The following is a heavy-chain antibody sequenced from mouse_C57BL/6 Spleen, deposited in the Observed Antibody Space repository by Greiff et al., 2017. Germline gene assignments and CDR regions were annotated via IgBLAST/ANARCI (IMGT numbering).Heavy chain of an antibody. CDR3: ARNYYGSSSGYFDV. D-gene: IGHD1-1*01. CDR2: INPGSGGT. Sequence: QVHVKQSGAELVRPGTSVKVSCKASGYAFTNYLIEWVKQRPGQGLEWIGVINPGSGGTNYNEKFKGKATLTADKSSSTAYMQLSSLTSEDSAVYFCARNYYGSSSGYFDVWGTGTTVTVSS. J-gene: IGHJ1*03. CDR1: GYAFTNYL. V-gene: IGHV1-54*01.